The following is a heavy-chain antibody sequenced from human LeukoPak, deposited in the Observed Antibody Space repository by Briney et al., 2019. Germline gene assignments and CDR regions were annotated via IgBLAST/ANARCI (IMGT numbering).Heavy chain of an antibody. CDR1: GGSISSNNW. CDR3: ARVNINNWHSCDY. D-gene: IGHD1-1*01. CDR2: IYHSGSP. Sequence: PSETLSLTCAVSGGSISSNNWWGWVRQPPGQGLEWIGEIYHSGSPNYNPSLKSRVTISVDKSRNHFSLNLSSVTAADTAVYYCARVNINNWHSCDYWGQGTLVTISS. J-gene: IGHJ4*02. V-gene: IGHV4-4*02.